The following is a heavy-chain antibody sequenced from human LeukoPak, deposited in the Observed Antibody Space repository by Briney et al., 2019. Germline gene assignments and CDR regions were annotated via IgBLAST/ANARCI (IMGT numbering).Heavy chain of an antibody. Sequence: GGSLRLSCAASGLTFSSCEMKWVRQAPGKGLEWISYISTSGSTIYYADSVKGRFTVSRDNAKNSLYLQMNSLRAEDTAVYYCARSGGYYDYWGQGTLVSVSS. CDR3: ARSGGYYDY. D-gene: IGHD4-23*01. J-gene: IGHJ4*02. V-gene: IGHV3-48*03. CDR1: GLTFSSCE. CDR2: ISTSGSTI.